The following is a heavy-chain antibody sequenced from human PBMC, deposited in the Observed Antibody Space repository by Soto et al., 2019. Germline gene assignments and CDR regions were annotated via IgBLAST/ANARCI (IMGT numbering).Heavy chain of an antibody. CDR2: ISYDGSNE. J-gene: IGHJ5*02. Sequence: GGSLRLSCAASGFTFSSYGMHWVRQAPGKGLEWVAVISYDGSNEYYADTVKGRFTISRDNSKNTLYLQVNSLTAEDTAVYYCAKVAVTTYINWFDPWGQGTLVTVS. V-gene: IGHV3-30*18. D-gene: IGHD4-17*01. CDR3: AKVAVTTYINWFDP. CDR1: GFTFSSYG.